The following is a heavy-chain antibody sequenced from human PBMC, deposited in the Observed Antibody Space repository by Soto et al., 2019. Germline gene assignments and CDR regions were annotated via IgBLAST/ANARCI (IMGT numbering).Heavy chain of an antibody. CDR1: GFTFSSYG. Sequence: PXGSLRLSCAAAGFTFSSYGMHWVRQAPGKGLEWVAVISYDGSNKYYADSVKGRFTISRDNSKNTLYLQMNSLRAEDTAVYYCAKSLVTVVAARIHLNYYYYGMDGWGQGIPVTVSS. CDR3: AKSLVTVVAARIHLNYYYYGMDG. J-gene: IGHJ6*02. V-gene: IGHV3-30*18. CDR2: ISYDGSNK. D-gene: IGHD2-15*01.